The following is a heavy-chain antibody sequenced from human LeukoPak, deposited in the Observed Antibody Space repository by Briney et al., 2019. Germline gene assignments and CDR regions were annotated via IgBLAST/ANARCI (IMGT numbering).Heavy chain of an antibody. J-gene: IGHJ4*02. CDR3: AKDWGNKFASGSSYLDS. CDR2: ISGSGGST. CDR1: GFTFSSYA. Sequence: GGSLRLSCAASGFTFSSYAMSWVRQAPGKGLEWVSVISGSGGSTYYADSVKGRFTISRDNSKNTLYLQMNGLRPEDTAVYFCAKDWGNKFASGSSYLDSWGQGTLVTVSS. V-gene: IGHV3-23*01. D-gene: IGHD3-10*01.